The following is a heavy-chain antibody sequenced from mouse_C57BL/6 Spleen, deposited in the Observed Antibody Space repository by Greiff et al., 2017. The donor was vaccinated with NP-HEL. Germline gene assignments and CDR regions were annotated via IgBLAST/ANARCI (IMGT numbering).Heavy chain of an antibody. CDR1: GYTFTSYW. CDR3: AGDGYYDYFDY. CDR2: IDPSDSYT. Sequence: QVQLKQPGAELVRPGTSVKLSCKASGYTFTSYWMHWVKQRPGQGLEWIGVIDPSDSYTNYNQKFKGKATLTVDTSSSTAYMQLSSLTSEDSAVYYCAGDGYYDYFDYWGQGTTLTVSS. D-gene: IGHD2-3*01. J-gene: IGHJ2*01. V-gene: IGHV1-59*01.